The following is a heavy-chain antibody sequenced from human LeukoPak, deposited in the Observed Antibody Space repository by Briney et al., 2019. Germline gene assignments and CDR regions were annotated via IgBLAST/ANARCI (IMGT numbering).Heavy chain of an antibody. D-gene: IGHD3-10*01. CDR1: GFTFSSYW. Sequence: PGGSLRLSCAASGFTFSSYWMSWVRQAPGKGLEWVANIKQDGSEKYYVDSVKGRFTISRDNAKNSLYLQMNSLRDEDTAVYYCARMVRGVIILKRYYYYMDVWGKGTMVTVSS. CDR3: ARMVRGVIILKRYYYYMDV. CDR2: IKQDGSEK. J-gene: IGHJ6*03. V-gene: IGHV3-7*01.